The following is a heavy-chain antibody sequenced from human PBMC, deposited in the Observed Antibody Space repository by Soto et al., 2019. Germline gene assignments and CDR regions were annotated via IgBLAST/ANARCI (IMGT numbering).Heavy chain of an antibody. D-gene: IGHD3-22*01. CDR3: ARGGIASGYEPADY. CDR1: GGTFSSYT. J-gene: IGHJ4*02. V-gene: IGHV1-69*02. Sequence: QVQLVQSGAEVKKPGSSVKVSCKASGGTFSSYTISWVRQAPGQGLEWMGRIIPILGIANYAQKFQGRVTITADKSTSTAYMELSSLRSEDTAVYYCARGGIASGYEPADYWGQGTLVTVSS. CDR2: IIPILGIA.